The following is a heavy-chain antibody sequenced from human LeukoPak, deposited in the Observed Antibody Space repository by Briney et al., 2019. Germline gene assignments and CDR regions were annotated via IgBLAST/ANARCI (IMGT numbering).Heavy chain of an antibody. CDR2: IKQDGSEK. Sequence: EGSLRLSCAASGFTFSSYWMSWVRQAPGKGLEWVANIKQDGSEKYYVDSVKGRFTISRDNAKNSLYLQMNSLRADDTAVYYCARPRYCTSGSCYIDYWGQGTLVTVSS. J-gene: IGHJ4*02. CDR1: GFTFSSYW. D-gene: IGHD2-15*01. CDR3: ARPRYCTSGSCYIDY. V-gene: IGHV3-7*01.